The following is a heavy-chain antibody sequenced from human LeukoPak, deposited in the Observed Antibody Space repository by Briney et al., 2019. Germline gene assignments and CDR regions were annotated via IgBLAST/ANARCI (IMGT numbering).Heavy chain of an antibody. V-gene: IGHV4-4*09. D-gene: IGHD3-10*01. Sequence: SETLSLTCTVSGGSISSYYWSWIRQPPGKGLEWIGYIYTSGSTNYNPSLKSRVTISVDTSKNQFSLKLSSVTAADTAVYYCARLYGSGSYYYYYYMDVWGKGTTVTVSS. CDR3: ARLYGSGSYYYYYYMDV. CDR2: IYTSGST. J-gene: IGHJ6*03. CDR1: GGSISSYY.